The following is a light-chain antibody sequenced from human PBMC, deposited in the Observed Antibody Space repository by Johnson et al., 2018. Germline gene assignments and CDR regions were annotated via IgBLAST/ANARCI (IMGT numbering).Light chain of an antibody. CDR2: ENN. V-gene: IGLV1-51*02. CDR3: GTLDSRLSAGNV. J-gene: IGLJ1*01. CDR1: SSNIGNNY. Sequence: QSVLTQPPSVSAAPGQKVTISCSGSSSNIGNNYVSWYQQLPGTAPKLLIYENNKRPSGIPDRFSGSKSGTSATLGITGLQTGDEADYYCGTLDSRLSAGNVFGTGTKVTVL.